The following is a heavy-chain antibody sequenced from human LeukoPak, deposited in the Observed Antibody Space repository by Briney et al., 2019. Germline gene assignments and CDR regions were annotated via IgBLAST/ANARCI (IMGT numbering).Heavy chain of an antibody. J-gene: IGHJ6*03. D-gene: IGHD2-21*01. CDR1: GFTFSDYY. V-gene: IGHV3-11*01. Sequence: GGSLRLSCAASGFTFSDYYMSWIRQAPGKGPEWVSYISSSGSTIYYADSVKGRFTISRDNAKNSLYLQMNSLRAEDTAVYYCASYRMDCGGDCSPPCYYYYMDVWGKGTTVTVSS. CDR2: ISSSGSTI. CDR3: ASYRMDCGGDCSPPCYYYYMDV.